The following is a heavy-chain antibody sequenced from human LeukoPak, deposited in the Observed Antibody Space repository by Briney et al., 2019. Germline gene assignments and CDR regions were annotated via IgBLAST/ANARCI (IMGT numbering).Heavy chain of an antibody. CDR3: AKSSHLGVTVTADY. CDR1: GFTFSSYG. J-gene: IGHJ4*02. V-gene: IGHV3-33*06. Sequence: PGRSLRLSCAASGFTFSSYGMHWVRQAPGKGLEWVAVIWYDGSNKYYADSVKGRITISRDNSKNTLYLQMNSLRAEDTAVYYCAKSSHLGVTVTADYWGQGTLVTVSS. D-gene: IGHD4-17*01. CDR2: IWYDGSNK.